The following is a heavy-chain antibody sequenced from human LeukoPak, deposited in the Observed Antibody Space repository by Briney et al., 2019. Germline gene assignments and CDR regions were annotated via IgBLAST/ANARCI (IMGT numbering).Heavy chain of an antibody. J-gene: IGHJ4*02. Sequence: PGGSLRLSCAASGCTFSSYAMSWVRQAPGKGLEWVSAISGSGGSTYYADSVKGRFTISRDNSKNTLYLQMNSLRAEDTAVYYCARPLTINWYPGFDSWGQGTLVTVSS. D-gene: IGHD1-1*01. CDR3: ARPLTINWYPGFDS. CDR2: ISGSGGST. V-gene: IGHV3-23*01. CDR1: GCTFSSYA.